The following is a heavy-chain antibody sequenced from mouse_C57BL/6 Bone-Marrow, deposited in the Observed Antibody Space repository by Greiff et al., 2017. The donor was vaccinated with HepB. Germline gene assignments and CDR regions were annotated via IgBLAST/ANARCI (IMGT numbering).Heavy chain of an antibody. J-gene: IGHJ1*03. CDR3: ARASAGTYYGRDWYFDV. V-gene: IGHV5-16*01. Sequence: EVQVVESEGGLVQPGSSMKLSCTASGFTFSDYYMAWVRQVPEKGLEWVANINYDGSSTYYLDSLKSRFIISRDNAKNILYLQMSSLKSEDTATYYCARASAGTYYGRDWYFDVWGTGTTVTVSS. CDR1: GFTFSDYY. CDR2: INYDGSST. D-gene: IGHD1-1*01.